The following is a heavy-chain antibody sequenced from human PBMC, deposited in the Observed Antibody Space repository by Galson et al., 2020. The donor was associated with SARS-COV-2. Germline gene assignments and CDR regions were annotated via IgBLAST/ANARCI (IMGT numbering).Heavy chain of an antibody. CDR2: IDDSGIA. V-gene: IGHV4-39*07. D-gene: IGHD7-27*01. Sequence: SETLSLTCVVSGGSITTGSYYWGWIRQPPGKGLEWIGMIDDSGIAYYNPSLKSRVTISVATSKNQFSLNLSSVTAADTAVYFCARDRPDWGGPREYFDYWGQGAPVTVSS. CDR3: ARDRPDWGGPREYFDY. J-gene: IGHJ4*02. CDR1: GGSITTGSYY.